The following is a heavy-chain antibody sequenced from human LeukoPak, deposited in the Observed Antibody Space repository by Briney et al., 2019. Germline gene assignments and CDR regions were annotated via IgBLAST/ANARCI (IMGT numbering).Heavy chain of an antibody. Sequence: SETLSLTCTVSGGSISSSSYYWGWIRQPPGKGLEWLGSIYYSGSTYYNPSLKSRVTISVDTSKNQFSLKLSSVTAADTAVYYCAREGLYDSSGYYYDGYYYYMDVWGKGTTVTVSS. CDR3: AREGLYDSSGYYYDGYYYYMDV. V-gene: IGHV4-39*07. D-gene: IGHD3-22*01. CDR2: IYYSGST. J-gene: IGHJ6*03. CDR1: GGSISSSSYY.